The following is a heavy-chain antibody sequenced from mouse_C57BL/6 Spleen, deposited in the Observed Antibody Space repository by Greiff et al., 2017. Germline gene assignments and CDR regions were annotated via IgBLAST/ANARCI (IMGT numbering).Heavy chain of an antibody. Sequence: DVKLVESGGGLVKPGGSLKLSCAASGFTLSDYGLHWVRQAPEQGLEWVAYISSGSSTISFAATVKGRFTISRKNAKNTLFLQMTSLRSEDTAMYYCARKGGSSSRGYFDVWGTGTTVTVSS. D-gene: IGHD1-1*01. CDR1: GFTLSDYG. CDR3: ARKGGSSSRGYFDV. V-gene: IGHV5-17*01. J-gene: IGHJ1*03. CDR2: ISSGSSTI.